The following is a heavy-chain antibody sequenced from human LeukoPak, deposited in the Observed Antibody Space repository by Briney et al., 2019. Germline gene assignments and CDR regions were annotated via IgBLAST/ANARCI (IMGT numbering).Heavy chain of an antibody. D-gene: IGHD4-17*01. CDR3: ARLSRSDWYFDL. CDR1: GGSISSSSYY. J-gene: IGHJ2*01. Sequence: SETLSLTCTVSGGSISSSSYYWGWIRQPPGKGLEWIGSIYYSGSTYYNPSLKSRVTISVDTSKNQFSLKLSSVTAADTAVYYCARLSRSDWYFDLWGRGTLVTVSS. CDR2: IYYSGST. V-gene: IGHV4-39*01.